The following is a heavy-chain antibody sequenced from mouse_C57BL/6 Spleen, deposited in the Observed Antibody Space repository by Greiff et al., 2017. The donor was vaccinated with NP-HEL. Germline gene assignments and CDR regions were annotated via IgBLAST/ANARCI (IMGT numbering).Heavy chain of an antibody. J-gene: IGHJ3*01. CDR3: ARKFLNWDGFAY. CDR1: GFTFSDYG. Sequence: EVQLVASGGGLVKPGGSLKLSCAASGFTFSDYGMHWVRQAPEQGLEWVAYISSGSSTIYYADTVTGRFTISRDNAKNTLFLQMTSLRSEDTAMDYCARKFLNWDGFAYWGQGTLVTVSA. CDR2: ISSGSSTI. V-gene: IGHV5-17*01. D-gene: IGHD4-1*02.